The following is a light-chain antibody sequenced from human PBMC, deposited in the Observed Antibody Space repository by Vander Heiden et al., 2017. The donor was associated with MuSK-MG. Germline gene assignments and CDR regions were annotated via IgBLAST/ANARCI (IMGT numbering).Light chain of an antibody. J-gene: IGLJ2*01. CDR3: QAWDSSNPVV. Sequence: SYELTQPPSVSVSPGQTASITCSGDNLGDKYACWYQQKPGQSPVLVIYQDSKRPSGIPERFSASNAGNTATLTISGTQAMDEADYYCQAWDSSNPVVFGGGTKLTVL. CDR1: NLGDKY. V-gene: IGLV3-1*01. CDR2: QDS.